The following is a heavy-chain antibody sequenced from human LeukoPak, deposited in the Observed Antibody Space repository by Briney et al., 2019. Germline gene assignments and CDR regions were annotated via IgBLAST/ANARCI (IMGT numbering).Heavy chain of an antibody. J-gene: IGHJ4*02. CDR1: GFTVISSF. V-gene: IGHV3-53*01. CDR2: IYRDGTT. D-gene: IGHD6-13*01. CDR3: ARDDRTVVPGTFDN. Sequence: PGGSVRLSCAASGFTVISSFMSWVRQAPGTGLQCVSVIYRDGTTYYADSVRGRFTISRVNSKNTLYLQMNSLRVEDTAVYYCARDDRTVVPGTFDNWGQGTLVTVPS.